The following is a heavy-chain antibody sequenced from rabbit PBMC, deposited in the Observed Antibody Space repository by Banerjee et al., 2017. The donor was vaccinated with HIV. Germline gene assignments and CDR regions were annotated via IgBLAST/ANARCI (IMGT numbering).Heavy chain of an antibody. V-gene: IGHV1S47*01. J-gene: IGHJ6*01. CDR1: GFDFSSYG. Sequence: QEQLVESGGGLVQPGGSLKLSCKASGFDFSSYGVSWVRQAPGKGLEWIGYITYGGSAYYASWVKGRFTISRDNAQNTVSLQLNSLTAADTATYFCAKDGGSDYDWAMDLWGPGTLVTVS. CDR3: AKDGGSDYDWAMDL. CDR2: ITYGGSA. D-gene: IGHD8-1*01.